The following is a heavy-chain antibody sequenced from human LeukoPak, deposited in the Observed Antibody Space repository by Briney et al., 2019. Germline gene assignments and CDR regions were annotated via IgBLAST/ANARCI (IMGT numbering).Heavy chain of an antibody. D-gene: IGHD1-26*01. CDR2: ISAYNGNT. CDR1: GYAFTSYG. Sequence: ASVKVSCKASGYAFTSYGISWVRQAPGQGLEWMGWISAYNGNTNYAQKLQGRVTMTTDTSTSTAYMELRSLRSDDTAVYYCASTKVPVGATFRAPYYYYMDVWGKGTTVTISS. CDR3: ASTKVPVGATFRAPYYYYMDV. V-gene: IGHV1-18*01. J-gene: IGHJ6*03.